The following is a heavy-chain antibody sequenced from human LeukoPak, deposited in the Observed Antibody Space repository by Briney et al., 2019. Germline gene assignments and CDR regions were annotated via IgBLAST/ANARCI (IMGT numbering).Heavy chain of an antibody. D-gene: IGHD3-10*01. CDR1: GFTFDDYG. CDR2: INWNGGST. Sequence: PGGSLRLSCAASGFTFDDYGMSWVRHAPGKGLEWVSGINWNGGSTGYADSVKGRFTISRDNAKNSLYLQMNSLGAEDTALYHCARVRHYGSGIRNFFDLWGQGMLVTVSS. J-gene: IGHJ4*02. CDR3: ARVRHYGSGIRNFFDL. V-gene: IGHV3-20*01.